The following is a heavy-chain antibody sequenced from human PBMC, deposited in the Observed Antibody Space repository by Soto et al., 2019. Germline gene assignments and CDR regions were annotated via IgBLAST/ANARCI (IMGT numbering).Heavy chain of an antibody. CDR2: IYPGDSDT. CDR1: GYSFTSYW. Sequence: PGESLKISCKGSGYSFTSYWIGWVRQMPGKGLEWMGIIYPGDSDTRYSPSFQGQVTISADKSISTAYLQWSSLKASDTAMYYCARHGIAAREYYYYCMDVWGQGTTVTVS. CDR3: ARHGIAAREYYYYCMDV. J-gene: IGHJ6*02. V-gene: IGHV5-51*01. D-gene: IGHD6-6*01.